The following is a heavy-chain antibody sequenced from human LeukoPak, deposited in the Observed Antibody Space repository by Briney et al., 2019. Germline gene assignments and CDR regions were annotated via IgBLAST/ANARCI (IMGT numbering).Heavy chain of an antibody. J-gene: IGHJ6*02. Sequence: PSEILSLTCTVSGGSMSSYYWSWIRQPPGKGLEWTGYIYYSGSTNYNPSLKSRVTISVDTSKNQFSLKVSSVTAADTAVYYCAREGTARYYHGMDVWGQGITVTVSS. CDR2: IYYSGST. V-gene: IGHV4-59*01. D-gene: IGHD6-6*01. CDR1: GGSMSSYY. CDR3: AREGTARYYHGMDV.